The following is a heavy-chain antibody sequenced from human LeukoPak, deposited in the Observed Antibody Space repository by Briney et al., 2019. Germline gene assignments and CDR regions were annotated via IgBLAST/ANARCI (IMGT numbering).Heavy chain of an antibody. CDR3: ARGLLQIPYYYDD. CDR1: GFTFCIYR. V-gene: IGHV3-7*03. J-gene: IGHJ4*02. Sequence: GGSLRLSCAASGFTFCIYRMTWVRQAPGKGLEWVATINQGGSEKYYVDSVKGRFTISRDYTRNLLFLQMNSLRVEDTAVYYCARGLLQIPYYYDDWGQGTLVTVS. CDR2: INQGGSEK. D-gene: IGHD2-21*01.